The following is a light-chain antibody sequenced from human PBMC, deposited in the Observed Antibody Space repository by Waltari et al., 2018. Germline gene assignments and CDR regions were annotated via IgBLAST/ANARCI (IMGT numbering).Light chain of an antibody. Sequence: EIVLTQSPGTLSLSAGERATLFCKASQTLNSNYLAWYQPKPGQSPGLLIFGASRRATGIPDRFSGSGSGTDFTLTISRLATEDSALYYCQQYGSSPYSFGQGARVEIK. CDR1: QTLNSNY. V-gene: IGKV3-20*01. J-gene: IGKJ2*01. CDR3: QQYGSSPYS. CDR2: GAS.